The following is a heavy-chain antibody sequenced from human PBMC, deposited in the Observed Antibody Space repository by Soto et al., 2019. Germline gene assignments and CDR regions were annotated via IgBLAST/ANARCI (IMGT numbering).Heavy chain of an antibody. D-gene: IGHD3-10*01. CDR3: ATDRLIWFGELSREYGMDV. V-gene: IGHV1-24*01. CDR2: FDPEDGET. Sequence: QVQLVQSGAEVKKPGASVKVSCKVSGYTLTELSMHWVRQAPGKGLEWMGGFDPEDGETIYAQKFQGRVTMTEDTSTDTAYMELSSLRSEDTAVYYCATDRLIWFGELSREYGMDVWGQGTTVTVSS. J-gene: IGHJ6*02. CDR1: GYTLTELS.